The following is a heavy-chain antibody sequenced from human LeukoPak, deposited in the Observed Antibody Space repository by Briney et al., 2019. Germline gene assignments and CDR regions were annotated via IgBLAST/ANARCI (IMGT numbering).Heavy chain of an antibody. Sequence: PSETLSLTCTVSGGSMNNDYFTWIRQPAGKGLEWIGRIHSGGTTNYNPSLMSRVTLSVDTSKNQISLRLTSVTAADTALYYCARDRLLVGAKTRYWYFDLWGRGTLVTVSS. D-gene: IGHD1-26*01. V-gene: IGHV4-4*07. CDR2: IHSGGTT. CDR3: ARDRLLVGAKTRYWYFDL. J-gene: IGHJ2*01. CDR1: GGSMNNDY.